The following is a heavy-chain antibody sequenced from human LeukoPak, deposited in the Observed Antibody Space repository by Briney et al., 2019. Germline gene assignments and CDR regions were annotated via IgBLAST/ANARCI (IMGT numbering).Heavy chain of an antibody. J-gene: IGHJ3*02. CDR1: GGTFSSYA. Sequence: SVKVSCKASGGTFSSYAISWVRQAPGQGLEWMGRIIPILGIANYAQKFQGRVTITAGKSTSTAYMELSSLRSEDTAVYYCARFPGDSSSLADAFDIWGQGTMVTVSS. CDR3: ARFPGDSSSLADAFDI. D-gene: IGHD3-22*01. V-gene: IGHV1-69*04. CDR2: IIPILGIA.